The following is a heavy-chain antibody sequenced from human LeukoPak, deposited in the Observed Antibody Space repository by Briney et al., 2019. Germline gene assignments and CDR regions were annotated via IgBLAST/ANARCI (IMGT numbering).Heavy chain of an antibody. J-gene: IGHJ4*02. CDR1: GFIFSSYG. Sequence: GGSLRLSCAASGFIFSSYGMHWVRQAPGKGLEWVAFIRYDGSNKYYADSVKGRFTISRDNAKNSLYLQMNSLRAEDTAVYYCARVGSSTSCYGYWGQGTLVTVSS. CDR3: ARVGSSTSCYGY. CDR2: IRYDGSNK. D-gene: IGHD2-2*01. V-gene: IGHV3-30*02.